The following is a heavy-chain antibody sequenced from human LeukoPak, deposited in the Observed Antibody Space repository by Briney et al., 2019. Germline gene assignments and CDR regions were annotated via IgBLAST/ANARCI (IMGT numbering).Heavy chain of an antibody. Sequence: SEALSLTCTVCGGSISSYLWSWLRQPPGKELEWIGYIYTSGSTNYNPSLKSQVSISVETSKNQFSLELSSVTPADTAVHYCARLAVAGTYFDYWGLETLVTVYS. D-gene: IGHD6-19*01. CDR2: IYTSGST. CDR1: GGSISSYL. J-gene: IGHJ4*02. CDR3: ARLAVAGTYFDY. V-gene: IGHV4-4*09.